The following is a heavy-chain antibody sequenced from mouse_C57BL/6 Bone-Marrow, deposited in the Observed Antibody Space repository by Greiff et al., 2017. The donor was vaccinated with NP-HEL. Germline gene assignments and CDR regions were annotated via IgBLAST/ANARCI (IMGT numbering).Heavy chain of an antibody. V-gene: IGHV14-1*01. CDR1: GFNIKDYY. CDR2: IDPEDGDT. Sequence: VQLQQSVAELVRPGASVKLSCTASGFNIKDYYMHWVKQRPEQGLEWIGRIDPEDGDTEYAPKFQGKATMTADTSSNTAYLQLSSLTSEDTAVYYCTTISNYVYWYFDVWGTGTTVTVSS. D-gene: IGHD2-5*01. J-gene: IGHJ1*03. CDR3: TTISNYVYWYFDV.